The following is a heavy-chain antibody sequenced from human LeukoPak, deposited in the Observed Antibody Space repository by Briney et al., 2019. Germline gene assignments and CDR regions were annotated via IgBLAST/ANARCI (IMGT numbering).Heavy chain of an antibody. CDR2: IPKDGSNK. CDR3: AKARGTSAATGYYYYMDV. J-gene: IGHJ6*03. Sequence: GGSLRLSCAASGFTFSSYGMHWVRQAPGKGLEWVAYIPKDGSNKFYADSVKGRFTISRDNSKNTLSLQMNSLRAEDTALYYCAKARGTSAATGYYYYMDVWADGTTVTVSS. V-gene: IGHV3-30*02. D-gene: IGHD2-2*01. CDR1: GFTFSSYG.